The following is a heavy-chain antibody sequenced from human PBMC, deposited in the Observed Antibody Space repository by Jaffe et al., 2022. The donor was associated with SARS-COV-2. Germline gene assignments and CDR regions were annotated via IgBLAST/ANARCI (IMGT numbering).Heavy chain of an antibody. CDR3: AKELVVVVAATVKNDAFDI. CDR1: GFTFSSYG. V-gene: IGHV3-30*18. J-gene: IGHJ3*02. Sequence: QVQLVESGGGVVQPGRSLRLSCAASGFTFSSYGMHWVRQAPGKGLEWVAVISYDGSNKYYADSVKGRFTISRDNSKNTLYLQMNSLRAEDTAVYYCAKELVVVVAATVKNDAFDIWGQGTMVTVSS. D-gene: IGHD2-15*01. CDR2: ISYDGSNK.